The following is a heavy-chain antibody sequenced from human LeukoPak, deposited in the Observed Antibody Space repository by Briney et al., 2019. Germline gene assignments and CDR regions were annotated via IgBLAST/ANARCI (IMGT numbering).Heavy chain of an antibody. CDR1: GASISDTNW. CDR3: ARDGYSAYDRDLDH. Sequence: SGTLSLTCTISGASISDTNWWTGVRRPRGKGLEWIGEISHNGNTNYSSSLKSRVTISVDKSKNQFSLRLDSVTAADTAVYYCARDGYSAYDRDLDHWGQGALVNVSS. D-gene: IGHD5-12*01. CDR2: ISHNGNT. V-gene: IGHV4-4*02. J-gene: IGHJ4*02.